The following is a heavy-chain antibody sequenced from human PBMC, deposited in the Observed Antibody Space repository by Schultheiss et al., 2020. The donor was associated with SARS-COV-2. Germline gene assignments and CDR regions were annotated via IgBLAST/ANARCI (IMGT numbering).Heavy chain of an antibody. Sequence: GESLKIPCAASGFTFDDYAMHWVRQAPGKGLVWVSRINSDGSSTSYADSVKGRFTISRDNAKNTLYLQMNSLRAEDTAVYYCACEISGRQWLDYWGQGTLVTVSS. V-gene: IGHV3-74*01. J-gene: IGHJ4*02. CDR1: GFTFDDYA. CDR3: ACEISGRQWLDY. D-gene: IGHD6-19*01. CDR2: INSDGSST.